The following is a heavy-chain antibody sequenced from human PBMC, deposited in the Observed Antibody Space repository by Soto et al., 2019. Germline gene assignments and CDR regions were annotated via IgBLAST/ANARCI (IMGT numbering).Heavy chain of an antibody. CDR2: IYYSGST. CDR1: GGSISSSIYY. V-gene: IGHV4-39*01. Sequence: TSETMSLTCTVSGGSISSSIYYWGWIRQPPGKGLEWIGSIYYSGSTYYNPSLKSRVTISVDTSKNQFSLKLSSVTAADTAVYYCARHAAGSLGAYYFDYWGQGTPVTVSS. CDR3: ARHAAGSLGAYYFDY. D-gene: IGHD1-26*01. J-gene: IGHJ4*02.